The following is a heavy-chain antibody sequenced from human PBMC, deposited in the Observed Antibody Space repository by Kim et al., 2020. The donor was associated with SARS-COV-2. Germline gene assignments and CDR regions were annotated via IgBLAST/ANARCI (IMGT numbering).Heavy chain of an antibody. CDR3: AKDMGVAVAGVGFDY. Sequence: GGSLRLSCAASGFTFGDYAMHWVRQAPGKGLEWVSGISWNSGSIGYADSVKGRFTISRDNAKNSLYLQMNSLRAEDTALYYCAKDMGVAVAGVGFDYWGQGTLVTVSS. V-gene: IGHV3-9*01. CDR1: GFTFGDYA. J-gene: IGHJ4*02. CDR2: ISWNSGSI. D-gene: IGHD6-19*01.